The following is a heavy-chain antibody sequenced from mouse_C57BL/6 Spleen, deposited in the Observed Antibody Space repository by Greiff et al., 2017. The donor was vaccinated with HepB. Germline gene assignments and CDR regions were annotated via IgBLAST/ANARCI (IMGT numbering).Heavy chain of an antibody. CDR1: GYTFTSYW. CDR2: IHPNSGNT. D-gene: IGHD1-1*01. CDR3: AATTVVPFDY. V-gene: IGHV1-64*01. Sequence: QVQLHQSGAELVKPGASVKLSCKASGYTFTSYWMHWVKQRPGQGLEWIGMIHPNSGNTNYNEKFKSKATLTVDKSSSTAYMQLSSLTSEDSAVYYCAATTVVPFDYWGQGTTLTVSS. J-gene: IGHJ2*01.